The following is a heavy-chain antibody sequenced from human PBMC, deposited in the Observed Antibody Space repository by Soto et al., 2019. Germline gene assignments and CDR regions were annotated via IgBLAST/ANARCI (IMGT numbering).Heavy chain of an antibody. D-gene: IGHD4-17*01. V-gene: IGHV3-23*01. CDR1: GFTFSSYA. CDR2: ISGSGGST. CDR3: AKFFNDYGDLPYFDY. Sequence: PGAAVTLSCAASGFTFSSYAMGWVREAAGEGLEWVSAISGSGGSTYYADSVKGRFTISRDNSKNTLYLQMNSLRAEDTAVYYCAKFFNDYGDLPYFDYWGQGTLVTVSS. J-gene: IGHJ4*02.